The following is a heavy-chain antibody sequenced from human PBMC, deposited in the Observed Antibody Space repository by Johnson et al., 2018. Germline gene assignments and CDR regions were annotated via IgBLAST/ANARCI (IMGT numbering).Heavy chain of an antibody. CDR3: AKEKGRLIDA. CDR2: VTWDGGAT. D-gene: IGHD1-26*01. J-gene: IGHJ5*02. V-gene: IGHV3-43*01. CDR1: GFTSDEYT. Sequence: EVQLVESGGAVVQXGGAXRLXCAASGFTSDEYTMHWFRQVPGQGLEWVSLVTWDGGATFYAESVKVRFTISRDNRKNSLYLQMNSLRTEDTAVYYCAKEKGRLIDAWGQGTQVTVSS.